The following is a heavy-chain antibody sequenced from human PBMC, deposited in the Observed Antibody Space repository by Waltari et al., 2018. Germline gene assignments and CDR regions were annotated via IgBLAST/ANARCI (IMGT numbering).Heavy chain of an antibody. CDR1: GGSISSYY. Sequence: QVQLQESGPGLVKPSETLSLTCPVSGGSISSYYWRWIRQPAGKGLEWIGRIYTSGSTNYNPSLKSRVTISVDKSKNQFSLKLSSVTAADTAVYYCARGHSSGWYYFDYWGQGTLVTVSS. CDR2: IYTSGST. D-gene: IGHD6-19*01. J-gene: IGHJ4*02. V-gene: IGHV4-4*07. CDR3: ARGHSSGWYYFDY.